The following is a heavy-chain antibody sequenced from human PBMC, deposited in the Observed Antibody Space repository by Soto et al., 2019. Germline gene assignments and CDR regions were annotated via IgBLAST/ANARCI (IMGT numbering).Heavy chain of an antibody. D-gene: IGHD6-13*01. CDR3: AKIPSRIIAAAGTYPPHLFYFDY. CDR1: GFTFSSYA. Sequence: GGSLRLSCAASGFTFSSYAMSWVRQAPGKGLEWVSAISGSGGSTYYADSVKGRFTISRDNSKNTLYLQMNSLRAADTAVYYCAKIPSRIIAAAGTYPPHLFYFDYWGQGTLVTVSS. CDR2: ISGSGGST. V-gene: IGHV3-23*01. J-gene: IGHJ4*02.